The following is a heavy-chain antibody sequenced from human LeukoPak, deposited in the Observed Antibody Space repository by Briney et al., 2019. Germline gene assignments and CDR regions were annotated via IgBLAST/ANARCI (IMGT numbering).Heavy chain of an antibody. D-gene: IGHD3-10*01. CDR3: AGERSPYYGLDV. Sequence: PGGSLRLSCTASRFTFSDYGLSWVRQAPGKGLEWVSAISGSGDHTYYADSVKGRFTISRDNSNNTLYLQMNSLRREDSAVYYCAGERSPYYGLDVWGHGTTVTVSS. CDR1: RFTFSDYG. V-gene: IGHV3-23*01. J-gene: IGHJ6*02. CDR2: ISGSGDHT.